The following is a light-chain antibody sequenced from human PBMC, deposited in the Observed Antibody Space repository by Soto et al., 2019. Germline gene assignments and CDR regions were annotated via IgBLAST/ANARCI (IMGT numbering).Light chain of an antibody. CDR1: QNINRN. V-gene: IGKV3-15*01. J-gene: IGKJ2*01. Sequence: EIVMTQSPATLSVSPGERATLSCRASQNINRNLAWYQQRPGQAPSLLIDDASTRATGIPARFSGNGSGTDFTSTISSLQSEDFAVYYCQQYNDWPFTFGQGTKLEIQ. CDR3: QQYNDWPFT. CDR2: DAS.